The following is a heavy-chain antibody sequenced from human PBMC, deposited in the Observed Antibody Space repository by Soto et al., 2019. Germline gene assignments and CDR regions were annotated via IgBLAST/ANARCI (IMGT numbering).Heavy chain of an antibody. J-gene: IGHJ4*02. CDR1: GFTFSSYA. CDR3: ARQGGGGDY. V-gene: IGHV3-30-3*01. Sequence: QVQLVESGGGVVQPGRSLRLSCAASGFTFSSYAMHWVRQAPGKGLEWVAVISYDGSNKYYADSVKGRFTISRDNSKNTLYLQMNSLRAEDTAVYYCARQGGGGDYWGQGTLFTVSS. D-gene: IGHD3-16*01. CDR2: ISYDGSNK.